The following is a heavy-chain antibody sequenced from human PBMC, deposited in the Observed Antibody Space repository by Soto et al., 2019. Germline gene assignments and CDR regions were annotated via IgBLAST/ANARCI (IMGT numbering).Heavy chain of an antibody. CDR2: ISSSSSTI. Sequence: GGSLRLSCAASGFTFSSYSMNWVRQAPGKGLEWVSYISSSSSTIYYADSVKGRFTISRDNAKNSLYLQMNSLRDEDTAVYYCARDRNGADSSGYYLHYYYYGMDVWGQGTTVTVSS. CDR3: ARDRNGADSSGYYLHYYYYGMDV. D-gene: IGHD3-22*01. J-gene: IGHJ6*02. V-gene: IGHV3-48*02. CDR1: GFTFSSYS.